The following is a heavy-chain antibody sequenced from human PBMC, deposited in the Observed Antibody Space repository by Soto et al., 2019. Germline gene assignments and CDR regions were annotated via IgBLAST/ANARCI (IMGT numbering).Heavy chain of an antibody. Sequence: GGSLRLSCEVSGFSVTANYMSWVRQAPGKGLEWVGRIKSKTDGGTTDYVASVKGRFTISRDDSKNTLYLQMNSLKTEDTAVYYCTRSGGYGYWGQGTLVTVSS. CDR1: GFSVTANY. CDR3: TRSGGYGY. D-gene: IGHD1-26*01. V-gene: IGHV3-15*01. CDR2: IKSKTDGGTT. J-gene: IGHJ4*02.